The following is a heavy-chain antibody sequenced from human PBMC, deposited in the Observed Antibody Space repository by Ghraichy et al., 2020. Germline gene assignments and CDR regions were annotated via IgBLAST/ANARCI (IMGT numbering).Heavy chain of an antibody. J-gene: IGHJ5*02. Sequence: LETLSLTCTVSGYSISSGYYWGWIRQPPGKGLEWIGSIYHSGSTYYNPSLKSRVTISVDTSKNQFSLKLSSVTAADTAVYYCARDGNYDFWSGRGWFDPWGQGTLVTVSS. V-gene: IGHV4-38-2*02. CDR1: GYSISSGYY. D-gene: IGHD3-3*01. CDR3: ARDGNYDFWSGRGWFDP. CDR2: IYHSGST.